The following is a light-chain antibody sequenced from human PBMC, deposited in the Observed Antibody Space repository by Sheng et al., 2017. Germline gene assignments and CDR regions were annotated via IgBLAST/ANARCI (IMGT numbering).Light chain of an antibody. CDR2: A. CDR3: FPPYT. J-gene: IGKJ2*01. V-gene: IGKV1-9*01. Sequence: DLQLTQSPSFLSASVGDRVTITCRASQAISSYLAWYQQKPGKAPKLLIYATLETGVPSRFSGGGSGTDFTLTIDNLQPEDFQQYAVFPPYTFGQGTNLEMK. CDR1: QAISSY.